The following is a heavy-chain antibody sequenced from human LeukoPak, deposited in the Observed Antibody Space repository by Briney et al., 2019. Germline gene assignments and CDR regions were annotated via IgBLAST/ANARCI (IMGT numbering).Heavy chain of an antibody. CDR3: ARGLRGGHYYDRSGYYAY. J-gene: IGHJ4*02. D-gene: IGHD3-22*01. CDR1: GYTFTGYY. CDR2: IIPIFGTA. V-gene: IGHV1-69*13. Sequence: SVKVSCKASGYTFTGYYMHWVRQAPGQGLEWMGGIIPIFGTADYAQKFQGRVTITADESTSTAYMELSSLRSEDTAVYYCARGLRGGHYYDRSGYYAYWGQGTLVTVSS.